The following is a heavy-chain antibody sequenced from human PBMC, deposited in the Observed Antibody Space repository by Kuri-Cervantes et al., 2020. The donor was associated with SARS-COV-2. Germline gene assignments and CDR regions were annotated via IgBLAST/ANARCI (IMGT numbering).Heavy chain of an antibody. J-gene: IGHJ4*02. D-gene: IGHD2-21*01. CDR3: AKDGDPDY. CDR1: GFTFSSYA. Sequence: GGSLRLSCAASGFTFSSYAMSWVRQAPGKGLEWVSVIYSGGSSTYYADSVKGRFTISRDNYKNTLYLQMNSLRAEDTAVYYCAKDGDPDYWGQGTLVTVSS. V-gene: IGHV3-23*03. CDR2: IYSGGSST.